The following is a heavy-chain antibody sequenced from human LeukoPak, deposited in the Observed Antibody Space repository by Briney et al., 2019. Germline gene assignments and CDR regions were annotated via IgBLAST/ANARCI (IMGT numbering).Heavy chain of an antibody. D-gene: IGHD3-22*01. Sequence: ASVNVSCKASGYTFTGYYMHWVRQAPGQGLEWMGWINTNTGNPTYAQGFTGRFVFSLDTSVSTAYLQISSLKAEDTAVYYCARESSGYYPVFDYWGQGTLVTVSS. V-gene: IGHV7-4-1*02. CDR3: ARESSGYYPVFDY. CDR2: INTNTGNP. CDR1: GYTFTGYY. J-gene: IGHJ4*02.